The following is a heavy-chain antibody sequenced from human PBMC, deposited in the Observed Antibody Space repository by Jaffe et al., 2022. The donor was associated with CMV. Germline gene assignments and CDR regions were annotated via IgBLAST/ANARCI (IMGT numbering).Heavy chain of an antibody. CDR1: GVSFSVYW. V-gene: IGHV3-7*01. Sequence: LVESGGGLVQPGGSLRLSCAASGVSFSVYWMTWVRQAPGKGLEWVANIKHDGSTKYYVDSVKGRFTISRDNAKNSLYLQMNSLRAEDTAVYYCARVQGRGWFDPWGQGTLVTVSS. D-gene: IGHD1-1*01. CDR2: IKHDGSTK. CDR3: ARVQGRGWFDP. J-gene: IGHJ5*02.